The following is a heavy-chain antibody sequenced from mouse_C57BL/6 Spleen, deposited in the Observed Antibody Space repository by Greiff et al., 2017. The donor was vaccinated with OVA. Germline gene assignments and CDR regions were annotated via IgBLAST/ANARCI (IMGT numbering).Heavy chain of an antibody. J-gene: IGHJ2*01. V-gene: IGHV1-82*01. CDR2: IYPGDGDT. D-gene: IGHD3-2*02. CDR3: ARSGFEGYFDY. CDR1: GYAFSSSW. Sequence: QVQLQQSGPELVKPGASVKISCKASGYAFSSSWMNWVKQRPGKGLEWIGRIYPGDGDTNYNGKFKGKATLTADKSSSTAYMQLSSLTSEDSAVYFCARSGFEGYFDYWGQGTTLTVSS.